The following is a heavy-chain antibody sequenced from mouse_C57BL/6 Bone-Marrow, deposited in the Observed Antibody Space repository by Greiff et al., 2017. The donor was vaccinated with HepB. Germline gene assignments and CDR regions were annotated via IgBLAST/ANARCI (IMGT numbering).Heavy chain of an antibody. Sequence: EVKLMESGPGLVKPSQSLSLTCSVTGYSITSGYYWNWIRQFPGNKLEWMGYISYDGSNNYNPSLKNRISITRDTSKNQFFLKLNSVTTEDTATYYCARDRDYGSSPHYYAMDYWGQGTSVTVSS. V-gene: IGHV3-6*01. J-gene: IGHJ4*01. CDR2: ISYDGSN. D-gene: IGHD1-1*01. CDR1: GYSITSGYY. CDR3: ARDRDYGSSPHYYAMDY.